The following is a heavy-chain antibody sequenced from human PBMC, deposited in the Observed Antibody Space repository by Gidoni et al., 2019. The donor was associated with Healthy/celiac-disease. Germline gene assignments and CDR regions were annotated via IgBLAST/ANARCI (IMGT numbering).Heavy chain of an antibody. J-gene: IGHJ4*02. CDR1: GGSFSGYY. D-gene: IGHD5-12*01. CDR3: ARESLEMATIR. V-gene: IGHV4-34*01. CDR2: INHSGST. Sequence: QVQLQQWGAGLLKPSETLSLTCAVYGGSFSGYYWSWIRQPPGKGLEWIGEINHSGSTNYNPSLKSRVTISVDTSKNQFSLKLSSVTAADTAVYYCARESLEMATIRWGQGTLVTGSS.